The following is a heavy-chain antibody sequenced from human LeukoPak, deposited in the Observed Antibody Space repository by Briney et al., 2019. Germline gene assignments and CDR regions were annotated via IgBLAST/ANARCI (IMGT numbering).Heavy chain of an antibody. CDR3: ARKGCYPKYYFDY. CDR2: INHSGST. V-gene: IGHV4-34*01. J-gene: IGHJ4*02. Sequence: PSETLSLTCAVYGGSFSGYYWSWIRQPPGKGLEWIGEINHSGSTNYNPSLKSRVTISVDTSKNQFSLKLSSVTAPDTAVYYCARKGCYPKYYFDYWGQGTLVTVSS. D-gene: IGHD2-8*01. CDR1: GGSFSGYY.